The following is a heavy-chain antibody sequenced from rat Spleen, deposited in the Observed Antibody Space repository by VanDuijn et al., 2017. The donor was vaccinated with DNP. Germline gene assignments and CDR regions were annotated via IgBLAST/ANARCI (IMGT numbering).Heavy chain of an antibody. Sequence: EVQLQESGPGLVKPSQSLSLTCSVTGHPITSNYWGWIRKFPGNKLEWMGYISYSGSTSYNPSLKGRISITRDTSKNQFFLQLNSVTTEDTATYYWARRDIIRGYFDYWGQGVMVTVSS. J-gene: IGHJ2*01. CDR3: ARRDIIRGYFDY. CDR1: GHPITSNY. CDR2: ISYSGST. D-gene: IGHD4-3*01. V-gene: IGHV3-1*01.